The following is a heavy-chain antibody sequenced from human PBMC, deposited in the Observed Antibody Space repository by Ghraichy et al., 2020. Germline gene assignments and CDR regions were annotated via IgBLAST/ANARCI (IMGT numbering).Heavy chain of an antibody. Sequence: ESLNISCTVSGGSISSYYWSWIRQPPGKGLEWIGYISYSGRTNYNPSLKSRVTISVDTSKNQFSLNLSSVTAADTAVYYCASGGRGYSYFDYWGQVTLVTVSS. CDR2: ISYSGRT. J-gene: IGHJ4*02. D-gene: IGHD5-18*01. CDR3: ASGGRGYSYFDY. CDR1: GGSISSYY. V-gene: IGHV4-59*01.